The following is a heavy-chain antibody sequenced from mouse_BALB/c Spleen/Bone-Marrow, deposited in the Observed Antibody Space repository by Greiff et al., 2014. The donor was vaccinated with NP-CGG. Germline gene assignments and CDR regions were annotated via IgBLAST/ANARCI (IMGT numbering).Heavy chain of an antibody. V-gene: IGHV14-3*02. J-gene: IGHJ3*01. D-gene: IGHD2-1*01. Sequence: EVQLQQSGAELVKPGASVKLSCTASGFNIKDTYMHWVKQRPELGLEWIGRIDPANGNTKYDPKFQGKATITADTSSNTAYLQLSSLTSEDTAVYYCARNGNYGAWFAYWGQGTLVTVSA. CDR2: IDPANGNT. CDR1: GFNIKDTY. CDR3: ARNGNYGAWFAY.